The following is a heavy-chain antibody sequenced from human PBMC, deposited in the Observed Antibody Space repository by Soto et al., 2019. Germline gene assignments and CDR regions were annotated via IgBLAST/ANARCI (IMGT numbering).Heavy chain of an antibody. CDR1: GFTFSSYG. D-gene: IGHD1-26*01. V-gene: IGHV3-30*18. CDR2: ISYDGSNK. Sequence: PGGSLRLSCAASGFTFSSYGMHWVRQAPGKGLEWVAVISYDGSNKYYADSVKGRFTISRDNSKNTLYLQMNSLRAEDTAVYYCAKIDRPLYLAYWFDPWGQGTLVTVSS. J-gene: IGHJ5*02. CDR3: AKIDRPLYLAYWFDP.